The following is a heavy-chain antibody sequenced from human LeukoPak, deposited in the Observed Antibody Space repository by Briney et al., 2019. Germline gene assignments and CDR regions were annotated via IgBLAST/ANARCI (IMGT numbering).Heavy chain of an antibody. CDR1: GFTFSSYS. CDR2: ISSSSSYI. Sequence: GGSLRLSCAASGFTFSSYSMNWVRQAPGNGLEWVSSISSSSSYIYYADSVKGRFTISRDNAKNSLYLQMNSLRAEDTAVYYCASEYSSSSGFDYWGQGTLVTVSS. CDR3: ASEYSSSSGFDY. J-gene: IGHJ4*02. V-gene: IGHV3-21*01. D-gene: IGHD6-6*01.